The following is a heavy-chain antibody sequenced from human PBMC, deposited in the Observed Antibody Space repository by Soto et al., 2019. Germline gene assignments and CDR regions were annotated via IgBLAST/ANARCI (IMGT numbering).Heavy chain of an antibody. D-gene: IGHD3-10*01. V-gene: IGHV4-61*03. CDR2: IRSSGDT. CDR3: THSLRDYFDY. Sequence: QVQLQESGPGLVKPSESLSLTCTVSGGSVSSSSAYWTWIRQPPGKGLEWIGYIRSSGDTEYNPSLKSRATISLDTSRNHFSLNLRSLTAVDAAVYYCTHSLRDYFDYWGQGALVTVSS. J-gene: IGHJ4*02. CDR1: GGSVSSSSAY.